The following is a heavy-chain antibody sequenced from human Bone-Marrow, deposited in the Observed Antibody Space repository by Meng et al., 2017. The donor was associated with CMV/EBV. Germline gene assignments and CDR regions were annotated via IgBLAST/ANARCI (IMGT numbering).Heavy chain of an antibody. Sequence: SETLSLTCTVSGGSISSGDYYWSWIRQPPGKGLEWIGYIYYSGSTYYNPSLKSRVTISVDTSKSQFSLKLSSVTAADTAVYYCARLIVVVPARGWFDPWGQGTLVTVSS. D-gene: IGHD2-2*01. CDR2: IYYSGST. V-gene: IGHV4-30-4*08. J-gene: IGHJ5*02. CDR3: ARLIVVVPARGWFDP. CDR1: GGSISSGDYY.